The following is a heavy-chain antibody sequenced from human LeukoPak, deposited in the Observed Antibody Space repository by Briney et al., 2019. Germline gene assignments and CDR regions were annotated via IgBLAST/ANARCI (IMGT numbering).Heavy chain of an antibody. Sequence: GGPLRLSCAASGFTFSSYSMNWVRQAPGKGLEWVSSISSSSSYIYYADSLKGRFTISRDNAENSMYLQMNSLRAEDTAVYYCAREQKSRDGYIPDYWGQGTLVTVSS. CDR3: AREQKSRDGYIPDY. V-gene: IGHV3-21*01. J-gene: IGHJ4*02. CDR2: ISSSSSYI. CDR1: GFTFSSYS. D-gene: IGHD5-24*01.